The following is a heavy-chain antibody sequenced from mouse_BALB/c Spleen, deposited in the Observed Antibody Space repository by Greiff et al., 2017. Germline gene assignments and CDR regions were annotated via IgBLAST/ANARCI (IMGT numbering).Heavy chain of an antibody. CDR3: AKYYYGSSVYFDY. CDR2: SYPGGGYT. V-gene: IGHV1-63*02. D-gene: IGHD1-1*01. Sequence: VQLQQSGAELVRPGTSVKISCKASGYTFTNYWLGWVKQRPGHGLEWIGDSYPGGGYTNYNEKFKGKATLTADTSSSTAYMQLSSLTSEDSAVYLCAKYYYGSSVYFDYWGQGTTLTVSS. J-gene: IGHJ2*01. CDR1: GYTFTNYW.